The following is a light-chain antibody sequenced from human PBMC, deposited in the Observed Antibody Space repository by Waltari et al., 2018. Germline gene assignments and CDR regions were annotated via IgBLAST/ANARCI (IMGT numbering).Light chain of an antibody. CDR1: SSNIGAGYD. Sequence: QSVLTQPPSVSGAPGQRVTISCTWSSSNIGAGYDVHWYQQPPGTAPKLLMYGNSNRPSGVPDRFSGSKSGTSASLAITGLQAEDEADYYCQSYDSSLSGSRVFGGGTKLTVL. CDR2: GNS. V-gene: IGLV1-40*01. CDR3: QSYDSSLSGSRV. J-gene: IGLJ2*01.